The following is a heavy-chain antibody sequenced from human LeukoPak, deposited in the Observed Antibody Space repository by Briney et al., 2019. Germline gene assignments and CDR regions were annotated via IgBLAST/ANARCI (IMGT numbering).Heavy chain of an antibody. J-gene: IGHJ6*03. V-gene: IGHV5-51*01. CDR3: ARHLKGCGGDCYSKSYYYMDV. Sequence: GESLQISCQGSGYSFTSYWIGWVRPMPGKGLEWMGIIYPGDSDTRYSPSFQGQVTISADKSISTAYLQWSSLKASDTAMYYCARHLKGCGGDCYSKSYYYMDVWGKGTTVTVSS. CDR2: IYPGDSDT. D-gene: IGHD2-21*02. CDR1: GYSFTSYW.